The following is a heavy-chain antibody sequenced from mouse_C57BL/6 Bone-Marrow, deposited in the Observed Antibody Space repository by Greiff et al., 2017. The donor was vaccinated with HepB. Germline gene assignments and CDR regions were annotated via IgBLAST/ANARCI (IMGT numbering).Heavy chain of an antibody. D-gene: IGHD3-2*02. V-gene: IGHV1-69*01. CDR1: GYTFTSYW. J-gene: IGHJ2*01. CDR3: ARDRSSGYDYFDY. CDR2: IDPSDSYT. Sequence: QVQLQQPGAELVMPGASVKLSCKASGYTFTSYWMHWVKQRPGQGLEWIGEIDPSDSYTNYNQKFKGKSTLTVDKSSSTAYMQLSSLTSEDSAVYYCARDRSSGYDYFDYWGQGTTLTVSS.